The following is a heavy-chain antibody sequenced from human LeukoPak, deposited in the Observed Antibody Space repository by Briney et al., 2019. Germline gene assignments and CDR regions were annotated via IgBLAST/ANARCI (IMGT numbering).Heavy chain of an antibody. CDR1: GGSISTYY. J-gene: IGHJ4*02. CDR2: IFHSGST. Sequence: SETLSLTCTVSGGSISTYYWNWIRQPPGKGLEWIGEIFHSGSTNYNPSLESRVTISVDKSKNQFSLKLSSMTAADTAVYYCANSRTVLRYFDYWGQGTLVTVSS. V-gene: IGHV4-59*12. D-gene: IGHD3-9*01. CDR3: ANSRTVLRYFDY.